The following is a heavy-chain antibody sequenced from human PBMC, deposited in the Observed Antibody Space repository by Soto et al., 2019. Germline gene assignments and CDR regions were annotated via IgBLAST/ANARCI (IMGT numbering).Heavy chain of an antibody. CDR1: GYSFSNYL. Sequence: GDSLKISCKGSGYSFSNYLIAWVRQMPGKGLEWMGIIYPGDSDTRYSPSFQGQVTISADKSINTAYLQWGTLKASDTAMYYCASSPRGYCSSTSCRELGNYYGMDVWGQGTTVTVSS. V-gene: IGHV5-51*01. CDR2: IYPGDSDT. CDR3: ASSPRGYCSSTSCRELGNYYGMDV. D-gene: IGHD2-2*01. J-gene: IGHJ6*02.